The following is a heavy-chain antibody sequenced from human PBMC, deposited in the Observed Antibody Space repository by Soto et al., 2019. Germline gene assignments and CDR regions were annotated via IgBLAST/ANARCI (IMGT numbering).Heavy chain of an antibody. CDR1: GGSISSGGYY. CDR3: ARARGCCSAYYYYYYMDV. V-gene: IGHV4-31*03. Sequence: QVQLRESGPGLVKPSQTLSLTCTVSGGSISSGGYYWSWIRQHPVKGLEWIGYIDYRGSTYYNPSIKIRVTISVDTSKNQFSLKLSSVTAADTAVYYCARARGCCSAYYYYYYMDVWGKGTTVTVSS. J-gene: IGHJ6*03. CDR2: IDYRGST. D-gene: IGHD2-15*01.